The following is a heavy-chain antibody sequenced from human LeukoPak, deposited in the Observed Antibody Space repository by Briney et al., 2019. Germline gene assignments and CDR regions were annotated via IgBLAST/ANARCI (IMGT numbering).Heavy chain of an antibody. CDR1: GGSISSYY. J-gene: IGHJ5*02. V-gene: IGHV4-59*08. CDR2: IYYTGSA. CDR3: ARPNRGSPHNWFDP. Sequence: RSETLSLTCSVSGGSISSYYWSWIRQPPGKGLEWIGYIYYTGSANYNPPLKSRLTISVDTSKNQFSLKLTSVTAADTAVYYCARPNRGSPHNWFDPWGQGTLVTVSS. D-gene: IGHD1-14*01.